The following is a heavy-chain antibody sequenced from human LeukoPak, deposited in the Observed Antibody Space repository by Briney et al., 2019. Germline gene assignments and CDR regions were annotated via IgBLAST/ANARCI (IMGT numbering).Heavy chain of an antibody. D-gene: IGHD6-13*01. CDR1: GGSFSGYY. CDR3: ARGFLAAGFDY. J-gene: IGHJ4*02. V-gene: IGHV4-34*01. CDR2: INHSGST. Sequence: SETLSLTCAVYGGSFSGYYWSWIRQPPGKGLEWIGEINHSGSTNYNPSLKSRVTISVDTSKNQFSLKLSSVTAADTAVYYCARGFLAAGFDYWGQGTLVTVSS.